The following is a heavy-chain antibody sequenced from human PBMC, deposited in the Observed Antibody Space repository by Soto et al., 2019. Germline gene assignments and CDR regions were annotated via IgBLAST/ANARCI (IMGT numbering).Heavy chain of an antibody. CDR1: GYTFSSYG. J-gene: IGHJ6*02. D-gene: IGHD2-2*01. CDR3: AREAVPAALYYYYGMDV. CDR2: ISASNGNT. V-gene: IGHV1-18*01. Sequence: ASVKVSCKASGYTFSSYGINWVRQAPGQGLEWMGWISASNGNTHYAQKFQDRITVTTDTSTTTAYMELRSLRSDDTAVYYCAREAVPAALYYYYGMDVWGQGTTVTVSS.